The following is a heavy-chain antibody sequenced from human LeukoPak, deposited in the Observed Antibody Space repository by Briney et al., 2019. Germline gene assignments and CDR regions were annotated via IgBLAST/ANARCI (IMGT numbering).Heavy chain of an antibody. CDR2: IYHSGST. D-gene: IGHD2-8*01. CDR3: ARYFGACPRY. V-gene: IGHV4-38-2*01. Sequence: PSETLSLTCAVSGYSISSGYYWGWIRQPPGKGLEWIGSIYHSGSTYYTPSPKNRLTISVDTSKNHFSLQLRSVTPADTAVYYCARYFGACPRYWGQGTLVTVSS. J-gene: IGHJ4*02. CDR1: GYSISSGYY.